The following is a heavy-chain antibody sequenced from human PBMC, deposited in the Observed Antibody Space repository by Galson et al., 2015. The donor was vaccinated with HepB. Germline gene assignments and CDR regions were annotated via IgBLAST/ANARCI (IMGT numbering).Heavy chain of an antibody. V-gene: IGHV3-15*01. D-gene: IGHD3-22*01. J-gene: IGHJ4*02. CDR3: TTDRYYYEF. Sequence: SLRLSCAASGFTFSNAWMSWVRQAPGKGLEWVGRIKSKTHGGTTEYAAPVKGRFSISGDDSKNTLYLQMNSLKTEDTAVYYCTTDRYYYEFWGQGTLVTVSS. CDR2: IKSKTHGGTT. CDR1: GFTFSNAW.